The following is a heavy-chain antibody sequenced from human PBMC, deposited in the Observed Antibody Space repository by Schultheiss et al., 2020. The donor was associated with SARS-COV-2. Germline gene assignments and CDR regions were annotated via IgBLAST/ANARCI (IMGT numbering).Heavy chain of an antibody. D-gene: IGHD1-14*01. V-gene: IGHV4-34*01. CDR2: INHRGVT. CDR3: ARGTGGVLEY. Sequence: GSLRLSCEVYGGSLSGFYWRWIRQSPGKGLEWIGEINHRGVTNYNPSLKSRVTISVDTSKNQFSLNLYSVTAADTAVYYCARGTGGVLEYWGQGTLVTVSS. J-gene: IGHJ4*02. CDR1: GGSLSGFY.